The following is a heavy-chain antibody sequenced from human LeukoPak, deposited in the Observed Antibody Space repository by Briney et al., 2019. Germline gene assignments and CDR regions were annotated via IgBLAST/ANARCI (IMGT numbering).Heavy chain of an antibody. D-gene: IGHD6-6*01. V-gene: IGHV4-39*07. Sequence: SETLSLTCSVSGDSIISTNSYWGWIRQPPGKGPEWIASIYYSGSTHYNPSLKSRVTISIDTSTSQFSLKLNSVTAADTAVYYCARVGYSSSSGGWFDPWGQGTLVTVSS. CDR3: ARVGYSSSSGGWFDP. CDR2: IYYSGST. CDR1: GDSIISTNSY. J-gene: IGHJ5*02.